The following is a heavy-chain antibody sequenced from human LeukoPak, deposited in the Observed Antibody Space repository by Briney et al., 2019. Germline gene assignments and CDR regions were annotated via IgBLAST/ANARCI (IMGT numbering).Heavy chain of an antibody. Sequence: PSETLSLTCTVSGGSISSSSYYWGWIRQPPGKGLEWIGSIYYSGTSYYNPSLKSRVTISVDTTENQFSLRLSSVTAADTAVYYCARLSDILTGYDYWGQGTLVIVSS. D-gene: IGHD3-9*01. V-gene: IGHV4-39*01. J-gene: IGHJ4*02. CDR3: ARLSDILTGYDY. CDR1: GGSISSSSYY. CDR2: IYYSGTS.